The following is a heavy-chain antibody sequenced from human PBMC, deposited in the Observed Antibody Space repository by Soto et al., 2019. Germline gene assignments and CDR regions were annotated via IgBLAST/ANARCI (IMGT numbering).Heavy chain of an antibody. CDR1: GGSISSYY. Sequence: PSETLSLTCTVSGGSISSYYWSWIRQPPGKGLEWIGYIYYSGSTNYNPSLKSRVTISVDKSKNQFSLKLSSVTAADTAVYYCARVSFRGGEMGDILTGYPNWFDPWGQGTLVTVSS. D-gene: IGHD3-9*01. V-gene: IGHV4-59*12. CDR3: ARVSFRGGEMGDILTGYPNWFDP. CDR2: IYYSGST. J-gene: IGHJ5*02.